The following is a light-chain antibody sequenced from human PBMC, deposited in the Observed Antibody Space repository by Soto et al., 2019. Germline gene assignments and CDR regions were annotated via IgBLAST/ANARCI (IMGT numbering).Light chain of an antibody. CDR2: GSS. V-gene: IGKV1-39*01. Sequence: DIQMTQSPSSLSASVGDRVTITCRASQSINSYLNWYQQKPGKAPELLIYGSSTLRSGVPSRFSASGSGTDFTLTISSLQPEDFAGYYCQQSNSAPRTFGQGTKLEIK. CDR3: QQSNSAPRT. CDR1: QSINSY. J-gene: IGKJ2*01.